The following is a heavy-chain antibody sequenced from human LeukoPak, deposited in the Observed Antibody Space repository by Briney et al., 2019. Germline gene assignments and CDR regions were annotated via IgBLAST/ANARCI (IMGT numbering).Heavy chain of an antibody. V-gene: IGHV3-20*04. CDR3: ARARSLAAPYYYYMDV. D-gene: IGHD6-6*01. CDR2: IKWNGDST. Sequence: GGSLRLSCAASGFTYDDYGMSWVRHAPGKGLEWVSGIKWNGDSTGYADSVKGRFTISRDNAKNSLYLQMNSLRAEDTALYYCARARSLAAPYYYYMDVWGKGTTVTVSS. CDR1: GFTYDDYG. J-gene: IGHJ6*03.